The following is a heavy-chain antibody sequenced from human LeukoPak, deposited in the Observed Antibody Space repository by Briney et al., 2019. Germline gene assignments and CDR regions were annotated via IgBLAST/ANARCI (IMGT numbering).Heavy chain of an antibody. V-gene: IGHV4-59*01. J-gene: IGHJ4*02. CDR1: GGSFSGYY. D-gene: IGHD2-8*01. Sequence: SETLSLTCAVYGGSFSGYYWSWIRQPPGKGLEWIGYIYYSGSTNYNPSLKSRVTISVDTSKNQFSLKLSSVTAADTAVYYCARVSPYCTNGVCALDYWGQGTLVTVSS. CDR3: ARVSPYCTNGVCALDY. CDR2: IYYSGST.